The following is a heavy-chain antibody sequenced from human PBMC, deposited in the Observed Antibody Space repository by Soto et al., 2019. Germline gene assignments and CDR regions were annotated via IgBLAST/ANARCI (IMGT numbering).Heavy chain of an antibody. CDR2: IIPIFRTP. CDR3: ARSTGSGFRPGTHRFNWFDP. J-gene: IGHJ5*02. D-gene: IGHD5-12*01. V-gene: IGHV1-69*01. CDR1: GVTFSSFA. Sequence: QVQLVLSGAEVKQPGSSVKVSCQASGVTFSSFAISWVRQAPGQGLEWMGGIIPIFRTPNYAQNFQGRVTITADESTSSVYMELSRLRSEDTAVYYCARSTGSGFRPGTHRFNWFDPWGQGTLVTVSS.